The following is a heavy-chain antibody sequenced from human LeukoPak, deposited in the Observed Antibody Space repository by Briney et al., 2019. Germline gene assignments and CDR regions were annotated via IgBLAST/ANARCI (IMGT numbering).Heavy chain of an antibody. Sequence: SVKVSCKASGFTFTSSAIQWVRQARGQRLEWIGWIVVGSGNTNYAQKFQERVTITRDMPTSTAYMELSSLRSEDTAVYYCAADQTGVGYCDGDCYSYWGQSTLVTVSS. CDR1: GFTFTSSA. V-gene: IGHV1-58*02. CDR3: AADQTGVGYCDGDCYSY. D-gene: IGHD2-21*01. J-gene: IGHJ1*01. CDR2: IVVGSGNT.